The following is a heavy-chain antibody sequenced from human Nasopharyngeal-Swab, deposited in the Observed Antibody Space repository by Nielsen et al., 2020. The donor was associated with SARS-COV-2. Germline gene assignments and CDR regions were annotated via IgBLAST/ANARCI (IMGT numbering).Heavy chain of an antibody. CDR2: INPSGGST. D-gene: IGHD3-22*01. Sequence: ASVKVSCKASGYTFTGYYMHWVRQAPGQGLEWMGIINPSGGSTSYAQKFQGRVTMTRDTSTSTVYMELSSLRPEDTAVYYCARDQIGDSSGYDFDYWGQGTLVTVSS. CDR3: ARDQIGDSSGYDFDY. J-gene: IGHJ4*02. V-gene: IGHV1-46*01. CDR1: GYTFTGYY.